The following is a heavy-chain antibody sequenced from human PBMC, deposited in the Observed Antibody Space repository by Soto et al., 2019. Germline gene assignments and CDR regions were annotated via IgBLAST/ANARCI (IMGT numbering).Heavy chain of an antibody. Sequence: EVQLLESGGGLVQPGGSLRLSCAASGFTFSRYAMSWVRQAPGKGLEWVSAISGSGGSTYYADSVKGRFTISRDNSKNTLYLQMNSLRAEDTAVYYCAKLSRITIFGVDPDNWFDPWGQGTLVTVSS. V-gene: IGHV3-23*01. J-gene: IGHJ5*02. CDR3: AKLSRITIFGVDPDNWFDP. CDR1: GFTFSRYA. CDR2: ISGSGGST. D-gene: IGHD3-3*01.